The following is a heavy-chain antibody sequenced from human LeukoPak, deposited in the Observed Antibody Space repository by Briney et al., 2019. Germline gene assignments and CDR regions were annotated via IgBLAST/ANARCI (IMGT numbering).Heavy chain of an antibody. J-gene: IGHJ4*02. D-gene: IGHD1-26*01. V-gene: IGHV4-61*09. Sequence: NASQTLSLTCTISGSSISSISSYSWSWIRQPPGKGLEWIGYIFASGSTNYNPSLKSRVTISVDTSKNQFSLKLSSVTAADTAVYYCARWTSGGHTFDYWGQGALVTVSS. CDR2: IFASGST. CDR1: GSSISSISSYS. CDR3: ARWTSGGHTFDY.